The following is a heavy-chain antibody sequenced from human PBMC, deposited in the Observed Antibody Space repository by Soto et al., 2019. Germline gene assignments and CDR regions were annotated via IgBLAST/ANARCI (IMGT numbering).Heavy chain of an antibody. V-gene: IGHV3-33*01. CDR1: GFTFSQYG. Sequence: QVQLGESGGGVVQPGGSLRLSCAASGFTFSQYGMHWVRQAPGNGLEWVAVITNDGSRIHYADSVKGRFTISRDNSKNTLFLQMNSRTAADADLYYCARDDDYVGTGFDYWGRGVLVTSAS. D-gene: IGHD4-17*01. CDR3: ARDDDYVGTGFDY. CDR2: ITNDGSRI. J-gene: IGHJ4*02.